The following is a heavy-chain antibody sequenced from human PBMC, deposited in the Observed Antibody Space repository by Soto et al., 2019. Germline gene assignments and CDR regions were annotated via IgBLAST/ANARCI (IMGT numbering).Heavy chain of an antibody. Sequence: EVQLLESGGGLVQPGGSLRLSCAASGFTFSSYAMSWVRQAPGKGLEWVSSITGSGGTTYYADSVKGRFTISRDNSKNTLYLQMNSLRAADTAVYYCAKDLVAVAGTDYWGQGTLVTVSS. J-gene: IGHJ4*02. D-gene: IGHD6-19*01. CDR1: GFTFSSYA. CDR2: ITGSGGTT. CDR3: AKDLVAVAGTDY. V-gene: IGHV3-23*01.